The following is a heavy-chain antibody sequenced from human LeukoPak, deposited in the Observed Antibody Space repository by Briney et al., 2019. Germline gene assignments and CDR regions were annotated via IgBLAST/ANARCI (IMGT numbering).Heavy chain of an antibody. CDR2: INHSGST. Sequence: SETLSLTCAVYGGSFSGYYWSWIRQPPGKGLEWIGEINHSGSTNYNPSLKSRVTISVDTSKNQFSLKLSSVTAADTAVYYCAVKNCRGWPYHWFHPWGQGTLVTVSS. V-gene: IGHV4-34*01. D-gene: IGHD6-19*01. CDR3: AVKNCRGWPYHWFHP. J-gene: IGHJ5*02. CDR1: GGSFSGYY.